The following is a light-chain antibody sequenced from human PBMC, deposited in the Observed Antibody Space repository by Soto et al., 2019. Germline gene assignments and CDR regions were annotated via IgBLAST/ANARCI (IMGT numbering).Light chain of an antibody. J-gene: IGKJ2*01. Sequence: EIVMTQSPATLSVSPGERSTLSCRASQSVSTNLAWYQQRPGQAPRLLIYGAITRTIGIPTRFSGSGSGTEVTLTISSLQSEDFAVYYCQHYNNWTPYAFGQGTKLEIQ. CDR3: QHYNNWTPYA. CDR1: QSVSTN. V-gene: IGKV3-15*01. CDR2: GAI.